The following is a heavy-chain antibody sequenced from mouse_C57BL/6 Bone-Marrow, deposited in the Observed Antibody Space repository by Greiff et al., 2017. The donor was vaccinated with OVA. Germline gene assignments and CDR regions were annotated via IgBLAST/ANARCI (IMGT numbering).Heavy chain of an antibody. Sequence: DVKLVESGGGLVKPGGSLKLSCAASGFTFSDYGMHWVRQAPEKGLEWVAYISSGSSTIYYADTVKGRFTISRDNAKNTLFLQMTSLRSEDTAMYYCAREEGYDVGDYWGQGTTLTVSS. V-gene: IGHV5-17*01. D-gene: IGHD2-2*01. CDR1: GFTFSDYG. J-gene: IGHJ2*01. CDR3: AREEGYDVGDY. CDR2: ISSGSSTI.